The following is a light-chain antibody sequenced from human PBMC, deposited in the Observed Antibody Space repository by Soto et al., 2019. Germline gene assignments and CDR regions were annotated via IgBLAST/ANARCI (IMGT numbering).Light chain of an antibody. Sequence: QSVLAQPASVSGSPGQSIAISCTGPSSDIGAYDYVSWYQKFPDKPPKLIIYEVSHRPSGVSDRFSGSKSVNTATLTISRLQAEDEADYYCSSYTSSSTRVFGTGTKLTVL. V-gene: IGLV2-14*03. J-gene: IGLJ1*01. CDR3: SSYTSSSTRV. CDR2: EVS. CDR1: SSDIGAYDY.